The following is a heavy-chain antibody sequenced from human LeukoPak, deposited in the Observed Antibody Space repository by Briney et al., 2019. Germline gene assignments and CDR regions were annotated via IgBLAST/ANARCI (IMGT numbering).Heavy chain of an antibody. V-gene: IGHV3-74*01. J-gene: IGHJ4*02. Sequence: GSLGLSCAASGFPFSSYWMHWVRQRPGKGLVWVSRIHLDGRTTNYADSVKGRFTISRDNAKNTLYLELNILRPEDTAVYYCARGGSPSDYWGQGTLVSVS. CDR2: IHLDGRTT. CDR1: GFPFSSYW. CDR3: ARGGSPSDY. D-gene: IGHD3-16*01.